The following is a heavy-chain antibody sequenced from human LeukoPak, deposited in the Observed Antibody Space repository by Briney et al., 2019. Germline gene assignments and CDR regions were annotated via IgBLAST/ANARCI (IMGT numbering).Heavy chain of an antibody. CDR1: GYTLTELS. V-gene: IGHV1-24*01. CDR2: SDPEDGET. Sequence: ASVKVSCKVSGYTLTELSMHWVRQAPGKGLEWMGGSDPEDGETIYAQMFQGRVTMTEDASTDTAYMELSSLRSEDTAVYYCATESLYGDYTHVDFDYWGQGTLVTVSS. D-gene: IGHD4-17*01. CDR3: ATESLYGDYTHVDFDY. J-gene: IGHJ4*02.